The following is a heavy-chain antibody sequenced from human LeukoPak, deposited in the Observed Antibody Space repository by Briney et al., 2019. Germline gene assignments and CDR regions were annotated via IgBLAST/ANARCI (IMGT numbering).Heavy chain of an antibody. J-gene: IGHJ4*02. CDR1: GFTFSSYW. V-gene: IGHV3-74*01. Sequence: GGSLRLSCAASGFTFSSYWMYWVRQAPGKGPVWVARINTDGGSLNYADSVRGRFTISRDNAKNTLYLQMNSLGAEDTAVYYCARRINYYDSSGYYYVRYFDSWGQGTLVAVSS. CDR2: INTDGGSL. CDR3: ARRINYYDSSGYYYVRYFDS. D-gene: IGHD3-22*01.